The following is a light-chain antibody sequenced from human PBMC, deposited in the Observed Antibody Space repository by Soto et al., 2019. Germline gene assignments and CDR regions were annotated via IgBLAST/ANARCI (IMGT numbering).Light chain of an antibody. CDR1: QSVSSN. J-gene: IGKJ1*01. CDR2: GAS. CDR3: QQYNNWPPWT. V-gene: IGKV3-15*01. Sequence: EIVMTQSPATLSVSPRERATLSCRASQSVSSNLAWYQQKPGQAPRLLIYGASTRATGIPARFSGSGSGTEVTLTISSLQSEDFAVYYCQQYNNWPPWTFGQGTKVEIK.